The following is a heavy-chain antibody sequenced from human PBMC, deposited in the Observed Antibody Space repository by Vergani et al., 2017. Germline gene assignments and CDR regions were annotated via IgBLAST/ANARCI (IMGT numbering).Heavy chain of an antibody. Sequence: VQLVESGGGLVKPGGSLRLSCAASGFTFSSYSMNWVRQAPGKGLEWVSSISSSSSYIYYADSVKGRFTISRDNAKNSLYLQMNSLRAEDTAVYYCARGQTTVTFGPNMDVWGQGTTVTVSS. CDR3: ARGQTTVTFGPNMDV. V-gene: IGHV3-21*01. CDR2: ISSSSSYI. J-gene: IGHJ6*02. CDR1: GFTFSSYS. D-gene: IGHD4-11*01.